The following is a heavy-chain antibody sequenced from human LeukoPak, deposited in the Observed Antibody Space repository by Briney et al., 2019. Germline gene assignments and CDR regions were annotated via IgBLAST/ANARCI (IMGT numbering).Heavy chain of an antibody. CDR2: IIPIFGTA. CDR3: ARGGYYDFWTD. CDR1: GGTFSSYA. J-gene: IGHJ4*02. D-gene: IGHD3-3*01. Sequence: SLRLSCKASGGTFSSYAISWVRQAPGQGLEWMGGIIPIFGTANYAQKFQGRVTITADESTSTAYMELSSLRSEDTAVYYCARGGYYDFWTDWGQGTLVTVPS. V-gene: IGHV1-69*13.